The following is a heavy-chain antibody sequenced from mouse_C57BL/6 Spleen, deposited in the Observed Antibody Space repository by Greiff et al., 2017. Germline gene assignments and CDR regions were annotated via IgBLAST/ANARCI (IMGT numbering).Heavy chain of an antibody. J-gene: IGHJ1*03. CDR3: ARRGFGSSYGRYWYFDV. CDR2: INPSSGYT. CDR1: GYTFTSYW. D-gene: IGHD1-1*01. V-gene: IGHV1-7*01. Sequence: VQVVESGAELAKPGASVKLSCKASGYTFTSYWMHWVKQRPGQGLEWIGYINPSSGYTKYNQKFKDKATLTADKSSSTAYMQLSSLTYEDSAVYYCARRGFGSSYGRYWYFDVWGTGTTVTVSS.